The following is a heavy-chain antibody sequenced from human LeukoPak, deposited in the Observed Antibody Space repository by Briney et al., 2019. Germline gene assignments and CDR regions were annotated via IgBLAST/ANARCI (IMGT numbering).Heavy chain of an antibody. J-gene: IGHJ3*02. Sequence: ASVKVSCKASGYTFTSYDINWVRQAPGQGLEWMGWMNPNSGNTGYAQKFQGRVTMTRHTSISTAYMELSSLRSEDTAVYYCAGAYYYDSSGDAFDIWGQGTMVTVSS. CDR2: MNPNSGNT. CDR1: GYTFTSYD. CDR3: AGAYYYDSSGDAFDI. V-gene: IGHV1-8*01. D-gene: IGHD3-22*01.